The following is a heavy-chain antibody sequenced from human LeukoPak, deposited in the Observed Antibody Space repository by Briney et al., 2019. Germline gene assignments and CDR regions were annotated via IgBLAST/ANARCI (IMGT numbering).Heavy chain of an antibody. CDR3: ARNYYDSSGYYTDY. Sequence: ASVKVSCKASGYTFTGYYMHCVRQAPGQGLEWMGRINPNSGGTNYAQKFQGRVTMTRDTSISTAYMELSRLRSDDTAVYYCARNYYDSSGYYTDYWGQGTLVTVSS. CDR2: INPNSGGT. J-gene: IGHJ4*02. V-gene: IGHV1-2*06. D-gene: IGHD3-22*01. CDR1: GYTFTGYY.